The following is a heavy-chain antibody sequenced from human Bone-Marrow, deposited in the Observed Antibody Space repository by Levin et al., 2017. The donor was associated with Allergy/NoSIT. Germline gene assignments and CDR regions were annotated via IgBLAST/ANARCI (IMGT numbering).Heavy chain of an antibody. Sequence: QTGESLKISCVASGFTFDDFGMHWVRQAPGKGLEWVSGISWNSAGRGYADSVKGRFTISRDNTKNSLYLQMNSLGTEDTALYYCAKDVTDIAAVGYFDLWGRGTLVTVSS. J-gene: IGHJ2*01. V-gene: IGHV3-9*01. D-gene: IGHD6-25*01. CDR2: ISWNSAGR. CDR1: GFTFDDFG. CDR3: AKDVTDIAAVGYFDL.